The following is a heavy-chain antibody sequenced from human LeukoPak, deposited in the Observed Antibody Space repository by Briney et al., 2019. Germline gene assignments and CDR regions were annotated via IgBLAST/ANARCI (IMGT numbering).Heavy chain of an antibody. D-gene: IGHD4-17*01. CDR1: GFTFSSYG. V-gene: IGHV3-21*01. Sequence: GGSLRLSCAGSGFTFSSYGMSWVRQAPGKGLEWVSSISSSSYIYYADSVKGRFTISRDNAKNSLYLQMNSLRAEDTAVYYCARALDYGDYLGPFDYWGQGTLVTVSS. CDR3: ARALDYGDYLGPFDY. CDR2: ISSSSYI. J-gene: IGHJ4*02.